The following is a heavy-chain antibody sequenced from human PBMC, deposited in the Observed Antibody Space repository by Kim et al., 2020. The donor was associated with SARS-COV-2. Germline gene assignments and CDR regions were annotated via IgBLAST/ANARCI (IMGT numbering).Heavy chain of an antibody. D-gene: IGHD2-2*02. CDR2: IYYSGST. CDR1: GGSISSGGYY. V-gene: IGHV4-31*03. CDR3: AREGPVLGPAAIPGYYYYYMDV. Sequence: SETLSLTCTVSGGSISSGGYYWSWIRQHPGKGLEWIGYIYYSGSTYYNPSLKSRVTISVDTSKNQFSLKLSSVTAADTAVYYCAREGPVLGPAAIPGYYYYYMDVWGKGTTVTVSS. J-gene: IGHJ6*03.